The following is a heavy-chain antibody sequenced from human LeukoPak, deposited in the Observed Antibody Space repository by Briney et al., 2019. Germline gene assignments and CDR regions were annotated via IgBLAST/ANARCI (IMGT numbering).Heavy chain of an antibody. CDR3: ARDPDY. V-gene: IGHV4-61*02. CDR2: IYTSGST. CDR1: GGSISSGSYY. Sequence: SSETLSLTCTVSGGSISSGSYYWSWIRQPPGKGLEWIGRIYTSGSTNYNPSLKSRVTISVDTSKNQFSLKLSSVTAADTAVYYCARDPDYWGQGTLVTVSS. J-gene: IGHJ4*02.